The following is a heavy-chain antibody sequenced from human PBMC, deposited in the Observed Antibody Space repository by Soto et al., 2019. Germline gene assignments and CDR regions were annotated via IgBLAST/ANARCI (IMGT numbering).Heavy chain of an antibody. CDR3: AKVFPPSWWELSLVFDY. Sequence: ASVKVSCKASGYTFSSYALHWVRQAPGQRLEWMGWINAGNGNTKYSQKFQGRVTFTRDTSASTAYMELSSLRSEDTAVYYCAKVFPPSWWELSLVFDYWGQGTLVTVSS. CDR2: INAGNGNT. J-gene: IGHJ4*02. V-gene: IGHV1-3*01. CDR1: GYTFSSYA. D-gene: IGHD1-26*01.